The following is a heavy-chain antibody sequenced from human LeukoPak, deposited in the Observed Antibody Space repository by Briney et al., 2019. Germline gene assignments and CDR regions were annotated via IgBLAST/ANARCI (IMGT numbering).Heavy chain of an antibody. CDR3: ARGSGWCDY. CDR1: GFTFSGYW. CDR2: IKDDGSQK. Sequence: GGSLRLFCAASGFTFSGYWMTWVRQAPGKGLEWVANIKDDGSQKYYVDSVKGRFTVSRDNAKNSLYLQINSLRAEDTAVYYCARGSGWCDYWGQGTLVTVSS. D-gene: IGHD6-19*01. V-gene: IGHV3-7*03. J-gene: IGHJ4*02.